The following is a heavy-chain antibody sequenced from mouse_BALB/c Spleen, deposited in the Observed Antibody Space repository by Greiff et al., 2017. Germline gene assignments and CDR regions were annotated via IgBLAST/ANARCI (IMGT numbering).Heavy chain of an antibody. CDR2: IDPANGNT. Sequence: VQLQQSGAELVKPGASVKLSCTASGFNIKDTYMHWVKQRPEQGLEWIGRIDPANGNTKYDPKFQGKATITADTASNTAYLQLSSLTSEDTAVYYCAPNWDEAYWGQGTLVTVSA. D-gene: IGHD4-1*01. CDR3: APNWDEAY. V-gene: IGHV14-3*02. J-gene: IGHJ3*01. CDR1: GFNIKDTY.